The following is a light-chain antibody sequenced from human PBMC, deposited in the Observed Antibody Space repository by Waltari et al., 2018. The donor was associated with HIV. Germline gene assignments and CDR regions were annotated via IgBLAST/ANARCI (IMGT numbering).Light chain of an antibody. J-gene: IGLJ2*01. CDR3: CSYAGSSTTVV. CDR2: EGS. V-gene: IGLV2-23*01. Sequence: QSALTQPASVSGSPAQSITISCTGTSSDVGSYNLVSWYQQHPGKAPKLMIYEGSKRPSGVSNRFSGSKSGNTASLTISGLQAEDEADYYCCSYAGSSTTVVFGGGTKLTVL. CDR1: SSDVGSYNL.